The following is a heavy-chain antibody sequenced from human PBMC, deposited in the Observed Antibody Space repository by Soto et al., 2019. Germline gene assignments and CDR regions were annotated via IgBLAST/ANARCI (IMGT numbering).Heavy chain of an antibody. CDR3: ARDRGVIARGRYNWFDP. CDR2: INAGNGNT. V-gene: IGHV1-3*01. CDR1: GYTFTSYA. D-gene: IGHD3-10*01. J-gene: IGHJ5*02. Sequence: GASVKVSCKASGYTFTSYAMHWVRQAPGQRLEWMGWINAGNGNTKYSQKFQGRVTITRDTSASTAYMELSSLRSEDTAVYYCARDRGVIARGRYNWFDPWGQGTLVTVSS.